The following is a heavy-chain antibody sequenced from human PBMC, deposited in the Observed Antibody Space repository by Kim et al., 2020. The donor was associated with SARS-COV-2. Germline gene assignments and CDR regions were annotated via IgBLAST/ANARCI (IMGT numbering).Heavy chain of an antibody. Sequence: WGSLILSCAASGFTFSSYGMHWVRQAPGKGLEWVAVIWYDGSNKYYADSVKGRFTISRDNSKNTLYLQMNSLRAEDTAVYYCASDHSSRWIQNDYWGQGTLVTVSS. J-gene: IGHJ4*02. CDR1: GFTFSSYG. V-gene: IGHV3-33*01. D-gene: IGHD6-13*01. CDR3: ASDHSSRWIQNDY. CDR2: IWYDGSNK.